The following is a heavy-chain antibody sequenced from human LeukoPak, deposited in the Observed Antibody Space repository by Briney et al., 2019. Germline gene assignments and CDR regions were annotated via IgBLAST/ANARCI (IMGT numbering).Heavy chain of an antibody. J-gene: IGHJ6*02. CDR2: LSGSGGST. CDR3: AKHMGDSEYYGLAD. V-gene: IGHV3-23*01. Sequence: GGSLRHSCASSGFTLSSYVMSWVRQAPGKGLEWVSSLSGSGGSTYYADSVQGRFTISRDTSKTTLYLQMNSLRAEDTAVYYCAKHMGDSEYYGLADWGQGTMVSVSS. CDR1: GFTLSSYV. D-gene: IGHD3-16*01.